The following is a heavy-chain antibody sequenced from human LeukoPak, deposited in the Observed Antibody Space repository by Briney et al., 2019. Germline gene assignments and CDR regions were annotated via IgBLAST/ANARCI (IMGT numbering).Heavy chain of an antibody. D-gene: IGHD3-22*01. CDR1: GHTFTGYY. V-gene: IGHV1-2*02. J-gene: IGHJ4*02. CDR2: INPNSGGT. Sequence: GASVKVSCKASGHTFTGYYMHWVRQAPGQGLEWMGWINPNSGGTNYAQKFQGRVTMTRDTSISTAYMELSRLRSDDTAVYYCARIIPGNYDSSGSCFDYWGQGTLVTVSS. CDR3: ARIIPGNYDSSGSCFDY.